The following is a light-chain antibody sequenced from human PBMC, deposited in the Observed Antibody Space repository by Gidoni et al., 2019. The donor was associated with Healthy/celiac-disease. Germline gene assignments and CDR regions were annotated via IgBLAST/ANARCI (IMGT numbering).Light chain of an antibody. J-gene: IGKJ4*02. CDR1: QSVSSY. CDR3: QQRSNWPPRWT. Sequence: EIVLTQSPATLSLSPGERATLSCRASQSVSSYLAWYQQKPGQAPRLLIYDASSRATDFTLTISSREPEDFAVYYCQQRSNWPPRWTFGGGTKVEIK. CDR2: DAS. V-gene: IGKV3-11*01.